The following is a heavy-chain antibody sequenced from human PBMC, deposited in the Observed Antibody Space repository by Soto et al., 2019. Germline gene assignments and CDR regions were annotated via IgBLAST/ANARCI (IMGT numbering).Heavy chain of an antibody. Sequence: EVQLVESGGGLVQPGGSLRLSCAASGFNVSSNYMSWVRQAPGTGLEWVSVIYSGGSTYYADSVKGRFTISRDNSKNTLSLQMNSLRAEDTAVYYCARDRVATRPEYYYYYMDVWGKGTTVNVSS. CDR2: IYSGGST. V-gene: IGHV3-66*01. J-gene: IGHJ6*03. CDR1: GFNVSSNY. CDR3: ARDRVATRPEYYYYYMDV. D-gene: IGHD5-12*01.